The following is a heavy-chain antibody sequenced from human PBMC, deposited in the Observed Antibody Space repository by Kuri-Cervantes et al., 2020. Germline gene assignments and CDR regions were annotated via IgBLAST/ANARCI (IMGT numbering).Heavy chain of an antibody. J-gene: IGHJ4*02. CDR2: IYYSGST. Sequence: SETLSLTCTVSGGSISSSSYYWGWIRQPPGKGLEWIGSIYYSGSTYYNPSLKSRVTISVDTSKNQFSLKLSSVTAADTAVYYCARVAGGLYSYGFDYWGQGTLVTVSS. CDR1: GGSISSSSYY. D-gene: IGHD5-18*01. V-gene: IGHV4-39*01. CDR3: ARVAGGLYSYGFDY.